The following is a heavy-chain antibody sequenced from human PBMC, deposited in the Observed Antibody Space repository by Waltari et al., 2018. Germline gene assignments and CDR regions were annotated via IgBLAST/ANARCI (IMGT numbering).Heavy chain of an antibody. CDR3: ARDYCDRTNCHGMDV. D-gene: IGHD3-22*01. J-gene: IGHJ6*02. Sequence: QVQLVASGGGVVQPGRSLRLSCEASEFTFSSYAMHWVRQAPGKGLEWVAVISYNGRNIYYVDSVKGRFTISRDNSKKTLYMQMNSLRAEDTAVYYCARDYCDRTNCHGMDVWGQGTTVTVSS. V-gene: IGHV3-30*04. CDR1: EFTFSSYA. CDR2: ISYNGRNI.